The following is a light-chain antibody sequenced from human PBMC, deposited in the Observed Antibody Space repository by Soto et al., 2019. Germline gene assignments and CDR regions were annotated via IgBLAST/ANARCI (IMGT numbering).Light chain of an antibody. V-gene: IGLV2-8*01. CDR1: VSDVAAYDY. J-gene: IGLJ2*01. CDR2: EVT. Sequence: QSALTQPPSASGSLGQSVTISCTGTVSDVAAYDYVSWYQQHPGKAPRLMIFEVTKRPSGVPDRFSGSKSGITASLTVSGLQAEDAADYYCSSYTSSSTLVFGGGTKVTVL. CDR3: SSYTSSSTLV.